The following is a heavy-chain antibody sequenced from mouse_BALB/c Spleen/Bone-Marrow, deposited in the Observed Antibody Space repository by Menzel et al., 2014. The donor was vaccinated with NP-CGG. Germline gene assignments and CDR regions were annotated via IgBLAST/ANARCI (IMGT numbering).Heavy chain of an antibody. CDR1: GYAFSTYW. J-gene: IGHJ2*01. CDR2: INPTTDYT. CDR3: ARDVDY. V-gene: IGHV1-7*01. Sequence: QVQLKESGAELAKPGASVKMSCKASGYAFSTYWMHWVKQRPGQGLEWIGYINPTTDYTEYNQKFKDKATLTADRSSSTAYMQLSSLTSEDPAIYYCARDVDYWGQGTTLTVSS.